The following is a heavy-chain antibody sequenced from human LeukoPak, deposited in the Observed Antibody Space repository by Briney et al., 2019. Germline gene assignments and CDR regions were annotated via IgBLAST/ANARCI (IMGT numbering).Heavy chain of an antibody. CDR3: AKDSQRGYNWNYPSVPGY. CDR1: GFTFSSYA. D-gene: IGHD1-7*01. V-gene: IGHV3-23*01. Sequence: GGSLRLSCAASGFTFSSYAMSWVRQAPGKGLEWVSAIGGSGGSTYYADSVKGRFTISRDNSKNTLYLQMNSLRAEDTAVYYCAKDSQRGYNWNYPSVPGYWGQGTLITVSS. J-gene: IGHJ4*02. CDR2: IGGSGGST.